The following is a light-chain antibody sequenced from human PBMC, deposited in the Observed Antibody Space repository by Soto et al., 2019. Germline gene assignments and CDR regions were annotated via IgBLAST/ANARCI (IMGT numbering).Light chain of an antibody. CDR2: EVS. CDR1: SSDVGSYDL. CDR3: CSYTRSSTVI. Sequence: QSALTQTASVSGSPGQSITISCTGTSSDVGSYDLVSWYQQLPGKVPKLMIYEVSKRPSGVSNRFSGSKSGNTASLTISGRQADDEADYYCCSYTRSSTVIFGGGTKLTVL. V-gene: IGLV2-23*02. J-gene: IGLJ2*01.